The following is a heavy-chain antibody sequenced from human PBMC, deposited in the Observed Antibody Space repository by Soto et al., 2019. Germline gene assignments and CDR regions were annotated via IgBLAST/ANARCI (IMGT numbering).Heavy chain of an antibody. J-gene: IGHJ4*02. Sequence: PSETLSLTCXVSGGSISSYYWTWIRQPAGKGLEWIGRVYSSGTTDYNPSLNSRATMSVETSKNQFSMKLTSVTAADTAVYYCARDIGSYAYAEGYWGQGIQVTVSS. V-gene: IGHV4-4*07. CDR3: ARDIGSYAYAEGY. D-gene: IGHD2-2*01. CDR2: VYSSGTT. CDR1: GGSISSYY.